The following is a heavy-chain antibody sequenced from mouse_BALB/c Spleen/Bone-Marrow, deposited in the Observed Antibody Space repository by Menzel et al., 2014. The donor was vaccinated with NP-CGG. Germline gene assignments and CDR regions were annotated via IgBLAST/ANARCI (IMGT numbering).Heavy chain of an antibody. CDR2: INPDSIAI. D-gene: IGHD2-2*01. J-gene: IGHJ1*01. CDR1: GFDFSRYW. CDR3: ALLGYYGYFYV. V-gene: IGHV4-1*02. Sequence: EVMLVESGGGLVQPGGSLKFSCAASGFDFSRYWMSWVRQAPGKGLEWIGEINPDSIAINYTPSLKDKFIISRDNAKNTLYLQMSKVRSEDTALYYCALLGYYGYFYVWGAGTTVTVSS.